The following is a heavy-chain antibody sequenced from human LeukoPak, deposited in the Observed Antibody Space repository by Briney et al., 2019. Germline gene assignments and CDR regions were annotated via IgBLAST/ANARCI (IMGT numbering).Heavy chain of an antibody. J-gene: IGHJ4*02. Sequence: SVEVSCKASGGTFSSYAISWVRQAPGQGLEWMGGIIPIFGTANYAQKFQGRVTITADESTSTAYMELSSLRSEDTAVYYCARVKVKGGYYSYYFDYWGQGTLVTVSS. D-gene: IGHD3-10*01. CDR3: ARVKVKGGYYSYYFDY. CDR1: GGTFSSYA. CDR2: IIPIFGTA. V-gene: IGHV1-69*13.